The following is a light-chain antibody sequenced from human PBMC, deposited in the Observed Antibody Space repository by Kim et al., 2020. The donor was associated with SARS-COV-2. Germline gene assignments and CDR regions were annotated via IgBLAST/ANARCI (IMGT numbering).Light chain of an antibody. Sequence: QSVTISCSGSSSNVATNTVHWYQQLPGTAPKLLIYSNSLRPSGVPDRFSGSKSGTSASLAITGLQSADEADYYCAAWDGSLNGGVFGGGTQLTVL. CDR2: SNS. CDR3: AAWDGSLNGGV. J-gene: IGLJ3*02. V-gene: IGLV1-44*01. CDR1: SSNVATNT.